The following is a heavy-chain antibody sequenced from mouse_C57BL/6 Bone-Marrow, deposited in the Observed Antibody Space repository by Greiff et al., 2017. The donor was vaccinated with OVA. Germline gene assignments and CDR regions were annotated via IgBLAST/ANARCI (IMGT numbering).Heavy chain of an antibody. CDR3: ARLGGYYVFAY. CDR2: IYPRSGDT. CDR1: GYTFTSYG. Sequence: VQLQQSGAELVRPGASVKLSCKASGYTFTSYGISWVKQRTGQGLEWIGVIYPRSGDTYYNEKFKGKATLTADKSSSTAYMELRSLTSEDSAVYFCARLGGYYVFAYWGQGTLVTVSA. D-gene: IGHD1-1*01. J-gene: IGHJ3*01. V-gene: IGHV1-81*01.